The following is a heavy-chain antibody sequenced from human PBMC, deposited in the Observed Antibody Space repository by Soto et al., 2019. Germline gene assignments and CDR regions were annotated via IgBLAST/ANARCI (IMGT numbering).Heavy chain of an antibody. D-gene: IGHD3-16*01. CDR3: AILGFPHYHYVLAV. J-gene: IGHJ6*02. CDR2: ISSSSSYI. V-gene: IGHV3-21*01. CDR1: GFTFSSYS. Sequence: GGSLRLSCAASGFTFSSYSMNWVRQAPGKGLEWVSSISSSSSYIYYADSVKGRFTISRDNAKNSLYLQMNSLRAEDTAVYYWAILGFPHYHYVLAVGAQGPPAT.